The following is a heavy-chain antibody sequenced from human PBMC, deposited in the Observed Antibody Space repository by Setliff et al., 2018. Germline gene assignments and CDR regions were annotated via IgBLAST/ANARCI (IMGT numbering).Heavy chain of an antibody. Sequence: SETLSLTCAVSGYSISNGFYWGWIRQSPVEGLEWIGESDHGGNTTIHPSLKSRLTMSVDTSKNQFSLKLTSVTAADTAVYYCRLWSHSYHNDYWGQGTLVTVSS. J-gene: IGHJ4*02. V-gene: IGHV4-38-2*01. D-gene: IGHD3-16*02. CDR1: GYSISNGFY. CDR3: RLWSHSYHNDY. CDR2: SDHGGNT.